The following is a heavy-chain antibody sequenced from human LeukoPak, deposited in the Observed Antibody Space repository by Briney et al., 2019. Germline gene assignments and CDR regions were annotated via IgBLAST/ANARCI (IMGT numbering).Heavy chain of an antibody. CDR3: ARGRLFGDY. D-gene: IGHD2-21*02. J-gene: IGHJ4*02. Sequence: GGSLRLSCAASGFTFSTYEMHWVRQVPGKGLEWVSYMSSNGDIIYYADSVRGRFTISRDNAKNSLYLQMNSLRAEDTAVYYCARGRLFGDYWGQGALVTVSS. V-gene: IGHV3-48*03. CDR1: GFTFSTYE. CDR2: MSSNGDII.